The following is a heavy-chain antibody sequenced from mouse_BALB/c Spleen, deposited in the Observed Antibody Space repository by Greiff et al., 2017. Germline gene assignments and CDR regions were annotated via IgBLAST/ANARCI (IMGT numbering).Heavy chain of an antibody. CDR3: ARGSYYGNFYYFDY. D-gene: IGHD2-10*01. CDR1: GFNIKDTY. J-gene: IGHJ2*01. Sequence: VQLQQSGAELVKPGASVKLSCTASGFNIKDTYMHWVKQRPEQGLEWIGRIDPANGNTKYDPKFQGKATITADTSSNTAYLQLSSLTSEDTAVYYCARGSYYGNFYYFDYWGQGTTLTVSS. V-gene: IGHV14-3*02. CDR2: IDPANGNT.